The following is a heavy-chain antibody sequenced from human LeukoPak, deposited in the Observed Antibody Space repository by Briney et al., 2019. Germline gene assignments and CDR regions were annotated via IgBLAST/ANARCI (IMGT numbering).Heavy chain of an antibody. D-gene: IGHD3-10*01. V-gene: IGHV1-69*06. CDR1: GYTFTSYD. J-gene: IGHJ3*02. Sequence: SVKVSCKASGYTFTSYDINWVRQATGQGLEWMGGIIPIFGTANYAQKFQGRVTITADKSTSTAYMELSSLRSEDTAVYYCARDITMVRGVNVGGIWGQGTMVTVSS. CDR2: IIPIFGTA. CDR3: ARDITMVRGVNVGGI.